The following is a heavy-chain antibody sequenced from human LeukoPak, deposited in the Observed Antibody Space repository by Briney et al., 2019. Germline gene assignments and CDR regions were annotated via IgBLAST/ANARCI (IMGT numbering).Heavy chain of an antibody. CDR2: IYYSGST. J-gene: IGHJ4*02. V-gene: IGHV4-59*08. CDR1: GGSISSYY. D-gene: IGHD3-22*01. Sequence: SETLSLTCTVSGGSISSYYWSWIRQPPGKGLEWIGYIYYSGSTNYNPSLKSRVTISVDTSKNQFSLKLSSVTAADTAVYYCARHGSYYDSSVSYFDYWGQGTLVTVSS. CDR3: ARHGSYYDSSVSYFDY.